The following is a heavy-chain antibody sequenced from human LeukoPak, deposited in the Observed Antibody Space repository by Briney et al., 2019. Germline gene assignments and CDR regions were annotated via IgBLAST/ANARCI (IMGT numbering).Heavy chain of an antibody. V-gene: IGHV4-34*01. CDR3: ARLGFCSGGACLPDY. CDR2: INHSGST. J-gene: IGHJ4*02. D-gene: IGHD2-15*01. CDR1: GGSFSGYY. Sequence: SETLSLTCAVYGGSFSGYYWSWIRQPPGKGLEWIGEINHSGSTNYNPSLKSRVTISVDTSKNQFSLKLSSVTAADTAVYYCARLGFCSGGACLPDYWGQGTLVTVSS.